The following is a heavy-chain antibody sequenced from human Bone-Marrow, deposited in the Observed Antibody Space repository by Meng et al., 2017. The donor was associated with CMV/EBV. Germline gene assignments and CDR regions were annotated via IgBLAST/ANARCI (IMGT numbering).Heavy chain of an antibody. CDR3: ARDLGVGDAGY. CDR2: INPKSGVT. J-gene: IGHJ4*03. CDR1: GYTFRDYF. D-gene: IGHD3-10*01. V-gene: IGHV1-2*02. Sequence: ASVKVSCKASGYTFRDYFLHWVRQAPGQGLEWMGWINPKSGVTNYAQRFQDRVTMTTDTSIRTVYMDLSRLTSDDTAIFYCARDLGVGDAGYWGQGTLVTVSS.